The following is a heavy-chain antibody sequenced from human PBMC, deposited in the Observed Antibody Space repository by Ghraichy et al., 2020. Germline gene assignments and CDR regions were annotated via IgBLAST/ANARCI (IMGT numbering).Heavy chain of an antibody. CDR3: AKDAGRVRPLRSLTGVRDRDYYYMDV. J-gene: IGHJ6*03. Sequence: GESLNISCAASGFTFSSYGMHWVRQAPGKGLEWLAVISYDGSNKYYADSVKGRFTISRDNSKNTLYLQMNSLRAEDAAVYYCAKDAGRVRPLRSLTGVRDRDYYYMDVWGKGTTVTVSS. V-gene: IGHV3-30*18. D-gene: IGHD3-10*02. CDR2: ISYDGSNK. CDR1: GFTFSSYG.